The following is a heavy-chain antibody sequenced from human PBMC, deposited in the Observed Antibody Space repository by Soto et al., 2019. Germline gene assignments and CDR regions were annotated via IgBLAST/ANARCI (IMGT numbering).Heavy chain of an antibody. V-gene: IGHV4-59*01. CDR1: GGSMRSYY. CDR3: ARDSRCCGMDV. J-gene: IGHJ6*02. CDR2: IFYSGNT. Sequence: SEALSVTCNDSGGSMRSYYWTWLRQSPGKGLEWIGNIFYSGNTNLNPSLRSRLSMSVDTSKNKFSLMLNSVTAADTAVYYCARDSRCCGMDVWGQGTTVPVSS.